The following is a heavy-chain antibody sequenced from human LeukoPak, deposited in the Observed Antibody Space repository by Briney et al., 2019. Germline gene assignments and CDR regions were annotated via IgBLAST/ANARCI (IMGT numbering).Heavy chain of an antibody. J-gene: IGHJ3*02. D-gene: IGHD1-26*01. CDR1: GGSISSSSYY. Sequence: SETLSLTCTVSGGSISSSSYYWGWIRQPPGKGLEWIGSIYYSGSTYYNPSLKSRVTISVDTSKNQFSLKLSSVTAADTAVYYCAREGDKWELLYDAFDIWGQGTMVTVSS. V-gene: IGHV4-39*07. CDR3: AREGDKWELLYDAFDI. CDR2: IYYSGST.